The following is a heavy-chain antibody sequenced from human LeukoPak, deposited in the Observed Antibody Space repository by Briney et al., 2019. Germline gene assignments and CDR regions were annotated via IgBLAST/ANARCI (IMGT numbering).Heavy chain of an antibody. D-gene: IGHD3-9*01. CDR1: GFTFSSFG. CDR3: ARDSYDILTGYYSGPDY. J-gene: IGHJ4*02. Sequence: PGGSLRLSCAASGFTFSSFGMHWVRQAPGKGLEWVTLIWYDGSSEYYVDSVKGRFTISRDNSKNTLYLQINSLRAEDTAVYYCARDSYDILTGYYSGPDYWGQGTLVTVSS. CDR2: IWYDGSSE. V-gene: IGHV3-33*01.